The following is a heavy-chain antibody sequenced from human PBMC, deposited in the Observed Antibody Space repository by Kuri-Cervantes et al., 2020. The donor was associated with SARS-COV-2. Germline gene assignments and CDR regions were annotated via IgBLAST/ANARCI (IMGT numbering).Heavy chain of an antibody. CDR2: IDWDDDK. D-gene: IGHD4-11*01. CDR3: VRIRAATVIADY. V-gene: IGHV2-70*11. Sequence: SGPTLVKPTQTLTLTCTFSGFSPSTNGMGVSWIRQPPGKALEWLARIDWDDDKYYKTSLNTRLSISKDTSKDQVVLAMTNMDPVDTATYYCVRIRAATVIADYWGQGTPVTVSS. CDR1: GFSPSTNGMG. J-gene: IGHJ4*02.